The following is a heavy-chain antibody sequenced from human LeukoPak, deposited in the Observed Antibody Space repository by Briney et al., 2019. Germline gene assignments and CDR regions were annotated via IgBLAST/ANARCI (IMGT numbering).Heavy chain of an antibody. Sequence: SETLSLTCTVSGGSISSYYWSWIRQPPGKGLEWIGYIYYSGSTNYNPSLKSRVTISVDTSKNQFSLKLSSVTAADTAVYYCARYSSSWSGRAFDIWGQGTMVTVSS. D-gene: IGHD6-13*01. CDR1: GGSISSYY. V-gene: IGHV4-59*01. CDR3: ARYSSSWSGRAFDI. CDR2: IYYSGST. J-gene: IGHJ3*02.